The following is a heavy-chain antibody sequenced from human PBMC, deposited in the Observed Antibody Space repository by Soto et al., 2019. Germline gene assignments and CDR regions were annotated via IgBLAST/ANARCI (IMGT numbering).Heavy chain of an antibody. CDR3: AREICEAGSKPPGFDY. V-gene: IGHV3-7*01. J-gene: IGHJ4*02. CDR2: IKHDGSEK. CDR1: GFTFSSYW. Sequence: RRSCAASGFTFSSYWMSWVRQAPGKGLEWVANIKHDGSEKYYVDSVKGRFTISRDNAKNSLYLQMNSLRAEDTAVYYCAREICEAGSKPPGFDYLGQGTMGTSST. D-gene: IGHD6-19*01.